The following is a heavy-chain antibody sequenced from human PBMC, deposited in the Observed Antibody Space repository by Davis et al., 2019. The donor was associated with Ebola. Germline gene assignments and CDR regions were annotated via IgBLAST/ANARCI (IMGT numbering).Heavy chain of an antibody. CDR3: ARRYYSLYYYYGMDV. Sequence: GSLRLSCTVSGGSVSNYYWSWIRQPPGKGLEWIGYIYYRGSTNYNPSLKSRVTILVDTSKNQFSLKLSSVTAADTAVYYCARRYYSLYYYYGMDVWGQGTTVTVSS. J-gene: IGHJ6*02. CDR2: IYYRGST. V-gene: IGHV4-59*08. D-gene: IGHD1-26*01. CDR1: GGSVSNYY.